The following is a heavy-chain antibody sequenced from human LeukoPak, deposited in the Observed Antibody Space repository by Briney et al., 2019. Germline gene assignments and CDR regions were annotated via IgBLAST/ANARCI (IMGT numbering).Heavy chain of an antibody. V-gene: IGHV4-34*01. CDR3: ARGNSLDY. D-gene: IGHD2-21*01. CDR2: INHSGST. J-gene: IGHJ4*02. CDR1: GGSFSGYY. Sequence: SETLSLTCAVYGGSFSGYYWSWIRQPPGKGLEWIGEINHSGSTNYNPSLKSRVTISVDTSKNQFSLKLSSVTAADTAVYYCARGNSLDYWGQGTLVTVSS.